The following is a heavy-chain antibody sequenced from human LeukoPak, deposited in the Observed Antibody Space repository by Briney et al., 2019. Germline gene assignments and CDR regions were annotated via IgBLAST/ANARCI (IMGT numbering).Heavy chain of an antibody. CDR3: ATDRAAYCGGDCYSDY. CDR1: GYTLTELS. D-gene: IGHD2-21*02. J-gene: IGHJ4*02. CDR2: SDPEDGET. Sequence: ASVKVSCKVSGYTLTELSMHWVRQAPGKGLEWMGGSDPEDGETIYAQKFQGRVTMTEDTSTDTAYMELSSLRSEDTAVYYCATDRAAYCGGDCYSDYWGQGTLVTVSS. V-gene: IGHV1-24*01.